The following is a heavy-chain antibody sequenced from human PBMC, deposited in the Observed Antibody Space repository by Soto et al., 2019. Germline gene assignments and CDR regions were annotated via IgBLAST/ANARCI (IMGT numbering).Heavy chain of an antibody. J-gene: IGHJ4*02. CDR2: TNPYNGNT. CDR1: GYTFTSNG. D-gene: IGHD3-3*01. Sequence: QVQLVQSGAEVKKPGASVKVSCKASGYTFTSNGISWVRQAPGQGLEWMGCTNPYNGNTNYAQKRQGRVTMTTDTSTSTAYMELRSLRADDTAVYYGARMVSGRDFWAPLGNWGQGTLVTVSS. V-gene: IGHV1-18*04. CDR3: ARMVSGRDFWAPLGN.